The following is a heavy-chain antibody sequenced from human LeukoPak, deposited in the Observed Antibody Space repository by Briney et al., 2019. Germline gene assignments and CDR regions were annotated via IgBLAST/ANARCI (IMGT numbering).Heavy chain of an antibody. CDR3: ARSPGGLNWFDP. J-gene: IGHJ5*02. CDR2: IYYSGST. Sequence: SETLSLTCTVSGGSISSSSYYWGWIRQPPGKGLEWIGSIYYSGSTYYNPSLKSRVTISVDMSKNQFSLKLSSVTAADTAVYYCARSPGGLNWFDPWGQGTLVTVSS. CDR1: GGSISSSSYY. V-gene: IGHV4-39*07. D-gene: IGHD4-23*01.